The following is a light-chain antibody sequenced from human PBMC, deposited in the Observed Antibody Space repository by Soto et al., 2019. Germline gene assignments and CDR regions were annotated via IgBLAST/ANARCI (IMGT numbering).Light chain of an antibody. CDR1: QSGSSSY. J-gene: IGKJ1*01. V-gene: IGKV3-20*01. Sequence: PGTLSLPLWDIATVSWRASQSGSSSYLAWSQQKPGQSPRLLIYGASNRASGISDRFSGSGSGTDFTLTIYRLVLEHIAAYDFQAQCRYSWSFG. CDR3: QAQCRYSWS. CDR2: GAS.